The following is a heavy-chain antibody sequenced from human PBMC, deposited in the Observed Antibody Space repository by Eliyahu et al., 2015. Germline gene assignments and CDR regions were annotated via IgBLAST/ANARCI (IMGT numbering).Heavy chain of an antibody. CDR1: GGSISXYY. CDR2: IYYSGST. D-gene: IGHD1-1*01. J-gene: IGHJ3*02. Sequence: QVQLQESGPGXVKPSETLSLTCTVSGGSISXYYXSWIRQPPGKGLEWIGYIYYSGSTNYNPSLKSRVTISVDTSKNQFSLKLSSVTAADTAVYYCARTWRPSDAFDIWGQGTMVTVSS. CDR3: ARTWRPSDAFDI. V-gene: IGHV4-59*01.